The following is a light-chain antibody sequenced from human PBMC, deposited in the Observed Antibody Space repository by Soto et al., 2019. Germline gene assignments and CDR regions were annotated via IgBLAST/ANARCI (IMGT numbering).Light chain of an antibody. Sequence: QLVLTQPPSASGTPGQRVTISCSGSSSNIGSNTVNWYQQVPGTAPKLLIYSNNQRPSGVPDRFSGSKSGTSASLAISGLQSEDEADYYCCAYAGSNTLVFGGGTKVTVL. V-gene: IGLV1-44*01. CDR1: SSNIGSNT. J-gene: IGLJ2*01. CDR2: SNN. CDR3: CAYAGSNTLV.